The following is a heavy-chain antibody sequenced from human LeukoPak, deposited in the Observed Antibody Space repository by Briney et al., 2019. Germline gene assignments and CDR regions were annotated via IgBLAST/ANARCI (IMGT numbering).Heavy chain of an antibody. V-gene: IGHV3-48*01. D-gene: IGHD2-15*01. CDR2: ISSSSSTI. CDR3: AREYCSGGSCYPGDAFDI. Sequence: PGGSLRLSCAASGFTFSSYAMSWVRQAPGKGLEWVSYISSSSSTIYYADSVKGRFTISRDNAKNSLYLQMNSLRAEDTAVYYCAREYCSGGSCYPGDAFDIWGQGTMVTVSS. CDR1: GFTFSSYA. J-gene: IGHJ3*02.